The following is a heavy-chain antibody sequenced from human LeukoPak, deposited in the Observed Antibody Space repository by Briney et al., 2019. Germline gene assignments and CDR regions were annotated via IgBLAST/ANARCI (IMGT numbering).Heavy chain of an antibody. Sequence: SETLSLTCTVSGGSISSSSYYWGWIRQPPGKGLEWIGSIYYSGSTYYNPSLKSRVTISVDTSKNQFSLKLSSVTAADTAVYYCARVEVVTMVRGADYFDYWGQGTLVTVSS. CDR3: ARVEVVTMVRGADYFDY. D-gene: IGHD3-10*01. CDR1: GGSISSSSYY. J-gene: IGHJ4*02. CDR2: IYYSGST. V-gene: IGHV4-39*07.